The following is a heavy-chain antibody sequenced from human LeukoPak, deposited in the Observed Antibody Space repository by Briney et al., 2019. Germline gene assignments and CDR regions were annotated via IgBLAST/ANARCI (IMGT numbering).Heavy chain of an antibody. Sequence: PGGSLRLSCAASGFTFVTYAMSWVRQAPGKGLEWVASMTGSGDTTYHADSVKGRFTISRDNSKNMLYLQMNSLRAEDTAVYYCAKSIFGVLIKYYYYHMDVWGKGTTVTVSS. D-gene: IGHD3-3*01. CDR2: MTGSGDTT. J-gene: IGHJ6*03. CDR1: GFTFVTYA. CDR3: AKSIFGVLIKYYYYHMDV. V-gene: IGHV3-23*01.